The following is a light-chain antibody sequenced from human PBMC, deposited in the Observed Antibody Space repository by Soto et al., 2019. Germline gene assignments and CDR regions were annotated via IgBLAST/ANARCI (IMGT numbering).Light chain of an antibody. CDR3: QQFNNWQVT. J-gene: IGKJ1*01. Sequence: DIVLTQSPGTLSLSPGERATLSCRASQSVSSNLAWYQQKPGQAPRLLISSAFTRATGIPARFSGSGSGTEFTLTISSLQSEDFAVYYCQQFNNWQVTFGQGTKV. V-gene: IGKV3-15*01. CDR2: SAF. CDR1: QSVSSN.